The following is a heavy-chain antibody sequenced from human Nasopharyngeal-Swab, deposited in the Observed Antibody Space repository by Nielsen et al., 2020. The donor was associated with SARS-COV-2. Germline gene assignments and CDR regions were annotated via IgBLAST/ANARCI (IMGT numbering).Heavy chain of an antibody. J-gene: IGHJ5*02. CDR2: ISAYSGNK. CDR1: GHTFVGYG. V-gene: IGHV1-18*04. CDR3: ARDPHELWSGQWFDP. D-gene: IGHD3-3*01. Sequence: ASVKVSCKASGHTFVGYGISWVRQALGQGLEWMGWISAYSGNKIHAEKFQGRVTMTTDISTSTAYMELRSLRSDDTAVYYCARDPHELWSGQWFDPWGQGSLVTVSS.